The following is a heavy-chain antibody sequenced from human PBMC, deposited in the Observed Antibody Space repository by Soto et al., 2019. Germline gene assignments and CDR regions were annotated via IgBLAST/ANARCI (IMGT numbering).Heavy chain of an antibody. CDR2: ISYDGSNK. Sequence: PGGSLRLSCAASGFTFSSYGMHWVRQAPGRGLEWVAVISYDGSNKYYADSVRGRFTISRDNSKNTLYLQMNSLRAEDTAVYYCAKDHGLDYWGLGTLVTVSS. J-gene: IGHJ4*02. D-gene: IGHD5-12*01. CDR3: AKDHGLDY. V-gene: IGHV3-30*18. CDR1: GFTFSSYG.